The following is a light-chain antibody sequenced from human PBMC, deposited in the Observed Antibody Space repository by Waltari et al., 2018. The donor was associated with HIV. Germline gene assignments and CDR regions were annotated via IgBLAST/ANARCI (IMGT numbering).Light chain of an antibody. Sequence: EIVLTQSPAPLSLSPGEGATLSCRASHSITKYLAWYQQKPGQAPRLLIYEASIRATGIPARFSGSGSGTDFTLTINSLEPEDFALYYCQHRSNWPPFTFGPGTKVEIK. CDR1: HSITKY. CDR2: EAS. J-gene: IGKJ3*01. CDR3: QHRSNWPPFT. V-gene: IGKV3-11*01.